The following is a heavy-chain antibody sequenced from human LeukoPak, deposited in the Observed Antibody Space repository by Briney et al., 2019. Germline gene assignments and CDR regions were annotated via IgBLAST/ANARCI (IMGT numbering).Heavy chain of an antibody. J-gene: IGHJ4*02. CDR1: GFTFSSYS. V-gene: IGHV3-21*01. CDR2: ISSSSSYI. CDR3: ARDYRSGSTPFDY. D-gene: IGHD6-19*01. Sequence: GGSLRLSCAASGFTFSSYSMNWVRQAPGKGLEWVSSISSSSSYIYYTDSVKGRFTISRDNAKNSLYLQMNSLRAEDTAVYYCARDYRSGSTPFDYWGQGTLVTVSS.